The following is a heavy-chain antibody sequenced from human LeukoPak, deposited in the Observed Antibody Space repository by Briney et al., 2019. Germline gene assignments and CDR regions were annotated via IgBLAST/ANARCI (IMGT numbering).Heavy chain of an antibody. CDR1: GFTVSSNY. CDR3: AKGGSDTSKYYFDY. V-gene: IGHV3-66*02. J-gene: IGHJ4*02. D-gene: IGHD3-10*01. CDR2: IYSGGGT. Sequence: GGSLRLSCAASGFTVSSNYMNWVRQAPGKGLEWVSVIYSGGGTYYADSVKGRFTISRDNSKNTVWLEMNSLRVEDTAVYYCAKGGSDTSKYYFDYWGQGTQVTVSS.